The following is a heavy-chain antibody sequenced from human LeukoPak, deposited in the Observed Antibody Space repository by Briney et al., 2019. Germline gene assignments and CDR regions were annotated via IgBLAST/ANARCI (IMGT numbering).Heavy chain of an antibody. Sequence: GRSLRLSCAASGFTFSSYGMHWVRQAPGKGLEWVAVISYDGSNKYYADSVKGRFTISRDNSKNTLYLQMNSLRAEDTAVYYCAKGLTYDSSAYWGQGTLVTVSS. D-gene: IGHD3-22*01. J-gene: IGHJ4*02. CDR1: GFTFSSYG. CDR2: ISYDGSNK. CDR3: AKGLTYDSSAY. V-gene: IGHV3-30*18.